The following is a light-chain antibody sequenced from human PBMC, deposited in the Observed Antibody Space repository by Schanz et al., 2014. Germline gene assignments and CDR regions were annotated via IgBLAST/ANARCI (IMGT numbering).Light chain of an antibody. CDR3: QHYGTSAST. CDR1: QSVSSN. V-gene: IGKV3-20*01. J-gene: IGKJ3*01. CDR2: AVS. Sequence: EIVMTQSPATLSVSPGERATLSCRATQSVSSNLAWYQQKPGQAPRLLIYAVSSRATGIPDRFSGSGSGTDFTLTISRLEPEDFAVYYCQHYGTSASTFGPGTKVDIK.